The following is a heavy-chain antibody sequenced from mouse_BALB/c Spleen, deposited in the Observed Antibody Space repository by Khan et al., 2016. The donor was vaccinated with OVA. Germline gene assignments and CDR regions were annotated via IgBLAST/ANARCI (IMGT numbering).Heavy chain of an antibody. CDR1: GYTFTDFT. Sequence: QVQLQQSGAELVRPGVSVKISCKGSGYTFTDFTMHWVKQSHAKSLEWIGVVNTYYGDATYNQKFKGKATMTVDKSSTTAYMELARLTSEDSAIEYCARRGGGDRFAYWGQGTLVTVSA. CDR3: ARRGGGDRFAY. CDR2: VNTYYGDA. J-gene: IGHJ3*01. V-gene: IGHV1S137*01.